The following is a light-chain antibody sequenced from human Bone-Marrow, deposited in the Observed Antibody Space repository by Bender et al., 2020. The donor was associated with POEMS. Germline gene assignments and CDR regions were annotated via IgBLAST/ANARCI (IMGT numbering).Light chain of an antibody. V-gene: IGLV3-21*02. CDR3: QVWDDSSNHQV. J-gene: IGLJ2*01. CDR1: NIGSKS. Sequence: SFVLTQPPSVSLAPGQTARITCGGDNIGSKSVHWYQQKPGQAPLLVVYDNSDRPSGIPERVSGSNSGNTAALTISRVEVGDEADYYCQVWDDSSNHQVFGGGTKLTVL. CDR2: DNS.